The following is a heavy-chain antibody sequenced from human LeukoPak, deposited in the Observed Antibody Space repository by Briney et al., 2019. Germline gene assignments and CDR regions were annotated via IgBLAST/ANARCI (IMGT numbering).Heavy chain of an antibody. J-gene: IGHJ4*02. D-gene: IGHD4-17*01. CDR2: MKPNSGHT. Sequence: GASVKVSCKASGYIFTDYDINWLRQATGQGLEWMGWMKPNSGHTIYAQKFQGRLTMTRDKSKGTAYMELTSLRSDDTAVYYCAADDYGEYAMGYWGQGTLVTVSS. CDR1: GYIFTDYD. CDR3: AADDYGEYAMGY. V-gene: IGHV1-8*01.